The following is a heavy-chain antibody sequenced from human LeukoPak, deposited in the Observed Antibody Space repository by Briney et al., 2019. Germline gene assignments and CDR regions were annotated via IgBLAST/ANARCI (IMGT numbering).Heavy chain of an antibody. CDR3: AKGGGGSMGN. D-gene: IGHD3-16*01. J-gene: IGHJ4*02. CDR2: IYYSGST. CDR1: GGSVSSGRYY. V-gene: IGHV4-61*01. Sequence: SETLSLTCTVSGGSVSSGRYYWSWIRQPPGKGLEWIGYIYYSGSTNYNPSLKSRVTISVDTSKNQFSLKLSSVTAADTAVYFGAKGGGGSMGNGGQGTRFTVSS.